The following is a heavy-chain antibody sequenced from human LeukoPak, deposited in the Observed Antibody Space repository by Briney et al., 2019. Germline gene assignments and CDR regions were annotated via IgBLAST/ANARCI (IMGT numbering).Heavy chain of an antibody. CDR3: AKDRRLYDILTPFDY. CDR1: GFTFSSYG. D-gene: IGHD3-9*01. Sequence: PGGSLRLSCAASGFTFSSYGMHWVRQAPGKGLEWVALISNDAGNYYYADSVKGRFTISRDNSRNTLYLQMNGLRAEDTAVYFCAKDRRLYDILTPFDYWGQGTLVTVSS. J-gene: IGHJ4*02. CDR2: ISNDAGNY. V-gene: IGHV3-30*18.